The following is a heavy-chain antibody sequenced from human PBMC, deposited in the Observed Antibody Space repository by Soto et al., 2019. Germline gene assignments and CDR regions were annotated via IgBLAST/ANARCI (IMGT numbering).Heavy chain of an antibody. CDR1: GYTFTSYG. J-gene: IGHJ1*01. CDR3: GRERDGSSCSSAEYLQH. V-gene: IGHV1-18*01. CDR2: ISGYNGNT. D-gene: IGHD6-13*01. Sequence: QVQLVQSGVEVKKPGASVKVSCKASGYTFTSYGIHWVRQAPGQGLEWMGWISGYNGNTHYAQKFQGRVTITTDTSRNTAYKDLRNLSSDDTAAYYCGRERDGSSCSSAEYLQHWGQGTLVTVSS.